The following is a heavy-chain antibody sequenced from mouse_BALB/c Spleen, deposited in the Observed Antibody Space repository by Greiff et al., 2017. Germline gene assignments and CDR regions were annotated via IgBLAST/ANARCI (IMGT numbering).Heavy chain of an antibody. CDR1: GYTFSSYW. J-gene: IGHJ3*01. CDR3: ARRGSGSGLFAY. CDR2: ILPGSGST. D-gene: IGHD1-1*01. V-gene: IGHV1-9*01. Sequence: VQLQQSGAELMKPGASVKISCKATGYTFSSYWIEWVKQRPGHGLEWIGEILPGSGSTNYNEKFKGKATFTADTSSNTAYMQLSSLTSEDSAVYYCARRGSGSGLFAYWGQGTLVTVSA.